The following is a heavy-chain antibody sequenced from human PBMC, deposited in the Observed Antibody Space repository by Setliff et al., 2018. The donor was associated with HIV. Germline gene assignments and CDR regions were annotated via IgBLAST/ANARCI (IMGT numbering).Heavy chain of an antibody. V-gene: IGHV4-39*07. D-gene: IGHD6-13*01. CDR1: GGSISSTSYF. CDR3: ARLAGSSWIDY. Sequence: SETLSLTCTVSGGSISSTSYFWGWIRLPPAKGLEWIGSVSSSGDTFYTPSLKSRVDISIDTSKRVFSLNLNSATAADTAMYYCARLAGSSWIDYWGQGALVTVSS. J-gene: IGHJ4*02. CDR2: VSSSGDT.